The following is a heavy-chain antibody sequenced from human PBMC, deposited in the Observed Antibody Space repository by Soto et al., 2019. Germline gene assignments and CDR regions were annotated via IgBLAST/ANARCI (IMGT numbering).Heavy chain of an antibody. Sequence: LSLTCDVSGGAITTSVLWSRVRQFPGRGLEWIGEIAHDGHTNYNPSLSGRVTMSVDLSNSQFSLNVASVNAADTAVYFCAGGRDYDYWGQGTLVTVSS. CDR3: AGGRDYDY. CDR2: IAHDGHT. J-gene: IGHJ4*02. CDR1: GGAITTSVL. V-gene: IGHV4-4*01. D-gene: IGHD1-26*01.